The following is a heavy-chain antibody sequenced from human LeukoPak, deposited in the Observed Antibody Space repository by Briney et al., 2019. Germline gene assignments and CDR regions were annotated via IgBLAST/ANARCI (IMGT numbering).Heavy chain of an antibody. CDR2: FDPEDGET. D-gene: IGHD6-19*01. J-gene: IGHJ4*02. Sequence: ASVTVSFKVSGYTLTELSMHWVRQAPGKGLEWMGGFDPEDGETIYAQKFQGRVTMTEDTSTDTAYMELSSLRSEDTAVYYCATKKYRWSSGPFDYWGQGTLVTVSS. CDR3: ATKKYRWSSGPFDY. V-gene: IGHV1-24*01. CDR1: GYTLTELS.